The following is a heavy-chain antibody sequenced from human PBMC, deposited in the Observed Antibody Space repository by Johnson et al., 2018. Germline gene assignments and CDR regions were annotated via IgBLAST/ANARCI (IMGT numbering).Heavy chain of an antibody. CDR2: IWYDGSNK. D-gene: IGHD4-17*01. CDR1: GFTFSSYG. Sequence: QVQLVESGGGVVQPGRSLRLSCAASGFTFSSYGMHWVRQAPGKGLEWVAVIWYDGSNKYYAESVKGRFTISRDNSKNTLYLQMNSLRAEDTAVYYCAKDRATTVPLCVTFDTWGQGTMVTVSS. CDR3: AKDRATTVPLCVTFDT. J-gene: IGHJ3*02. V-gene: IGHV3-33*06.